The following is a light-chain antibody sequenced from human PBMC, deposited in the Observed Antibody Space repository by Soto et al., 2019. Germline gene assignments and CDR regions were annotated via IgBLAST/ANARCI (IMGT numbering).Light chain of an antibody. CDR1: QSVGNN. CDR2: ATS. Sequence: EIVVTQSPSTLSVSPGERATLSCRASQSVGNNFAWYQQKPGQAPRLLLFATSTRAPGVPPRVSVSGSGKDFTLTSSSLQSEDLSVYYCQHSGDWPITFGGGAKVEIE. V-gene: IGKV3-15*01. J-gene: IGKJ4*01. CDR3: QHSGDWPIT.